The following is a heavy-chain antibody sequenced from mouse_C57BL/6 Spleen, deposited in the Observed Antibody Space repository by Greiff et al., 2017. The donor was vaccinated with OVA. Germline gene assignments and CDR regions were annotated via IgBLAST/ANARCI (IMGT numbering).Heavy chain of an antibody. Sequence: QVQLQQSGPELVKPGASVKISCKASGYAFSSSWMNWVKPRPGKGLEWVGRIYPGDGDSNHHGKFKGKATLTADKSTRTAYMQLSSLTSEDSAVYFCARGFYYGSSYGGNYFDYWGQGTTLTVSS. J-gene: IGHJ2*01. D-gene: IGHD1-1*01. V-gene: IGHV1-82*01. CDR3: ARGFYYGSSYGGNYFDY. CDR1: GYAFSSSW. CDR2: IYPGDGDS.